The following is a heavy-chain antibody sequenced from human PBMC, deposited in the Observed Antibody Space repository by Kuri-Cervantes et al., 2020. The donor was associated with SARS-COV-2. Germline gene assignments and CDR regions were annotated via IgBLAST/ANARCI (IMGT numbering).Heavy chain of an antibody. CDR3: ARQDYDFWTGDHDF. J-gene: IGHJ4*02. CDR2: IYYTGKT. Sequence: SETLSLTCTVSGGSISSSRYYWGWIRQPPGKRLEWIGSIYYTGKTFYSPPLKTRVTISVDPSKNQFYLKLTSVTAADTAVYYCARQDYDFWTGDHDFWGQGNLVTVSS. V-gene: IGHV4-39*01. CDR1: GGSISSSRYY. D-gene: IGHD3-3*01.